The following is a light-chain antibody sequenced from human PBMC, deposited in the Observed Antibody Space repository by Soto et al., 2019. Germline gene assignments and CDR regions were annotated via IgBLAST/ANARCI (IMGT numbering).Light chain of an antibody. CDR2: GTS. CDR3: QQYGSSPVT. Sequence: EIVLTQSPGTLSLSPGERATLSCRASQSVSSSFFAWYQQKPGQAPRLLLYGTSTRATGFPDRFSGSGSGTDFTLTISRLEPEDFAVYYCQQYGSSPVTFGQGSKVDI. V-gene: IGKV3-20*01. CDR1: QSVSSSF. J-gene: IGKJ1*01.